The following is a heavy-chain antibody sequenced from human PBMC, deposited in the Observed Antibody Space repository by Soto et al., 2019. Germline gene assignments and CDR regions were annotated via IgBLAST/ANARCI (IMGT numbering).Heavy chain of an antibody. D-gene: IGHD3-9*01. CDR3: ARHPRYFDWLLSWFDP. Sequence: SETLSLTCTVSGGSISSSSYYWGWIRQPPGKGLEWIGSIYYSGSTYYNPSLKSRVTISVDTSKNQFSLKLSSVTAADTAVYYCARHPRYFDWLLSWFDPWGQGTLVTVSS. CDR2: IYYSGST. J-gene: IGHJ5*02. V-gene: IGHV4-39*01. CDR1: GGSISSSSYY.